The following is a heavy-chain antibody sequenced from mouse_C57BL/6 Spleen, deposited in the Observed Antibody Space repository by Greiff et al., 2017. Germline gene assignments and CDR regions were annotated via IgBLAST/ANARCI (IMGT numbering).Heavy chain of an antibody. V-gene: IGHV1-54*01. J-gene: IGHJ4*01. CDR1: GYAFTDYF. Sequence: QVQLQQSGAELVRPGTSVKVSCKASGYAFTDYFIEWVKQRPGQGLEWIGVINPGSGGTKYTAKFKGKATMTADKSSSTAYLQLSSLTSEDSAVYLCAGGGDYYSTNEDAVEGWGQGTSVTV. D-gene: IGHD2-5*01. CDR2: INPGSGGT. CDR3: AGGGDYYSTNEDAVEG.